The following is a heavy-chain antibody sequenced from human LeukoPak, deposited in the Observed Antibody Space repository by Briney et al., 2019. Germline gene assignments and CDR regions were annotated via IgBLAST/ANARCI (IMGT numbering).Heavy chain of an antibody. Sequence: PSETLSLTCAVYGGSFSGYYWSWIRQPPGKGLEWIGEINHSGSTNYNPSLKSRVTRSVDTSKNQFSLKLSSLTAADTAVYYWARDSYYDFWSGYYMGYGMDVWGQGTTVTVSS. CDR1: GGSFSGYY. V-gene: IGHV4-34*01. CDR2: INHSGST. D-gene: IGHD3-3*01. CDR3: ARDSYYDFWSGYYMGYGMDV. J-gene: IGHJ6*02.